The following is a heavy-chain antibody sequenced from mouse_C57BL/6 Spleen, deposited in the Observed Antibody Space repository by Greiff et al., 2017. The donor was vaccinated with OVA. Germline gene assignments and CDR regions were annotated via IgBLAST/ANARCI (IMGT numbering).Heavy chain of an antibody. D-gene: IGHD3-3*01. CDR1: GFTFTDYY. J-gene: IGHJ4*01. V-gene: IGHV7-3*01. CDR2: IRNKANGYTT. CDR3: ARYISNTLGAMDY. Sequence: EVQLVESGGGLVQPGGSLSLSCAASGFTFTDYYMSWVRQPPGKALEWLGFIRNKANGYTTEYSASVKGRFTISRDNSQSILYLQMNALRAEDSATYYGARYISNTLGAMDYWGQGTSGTVSS.